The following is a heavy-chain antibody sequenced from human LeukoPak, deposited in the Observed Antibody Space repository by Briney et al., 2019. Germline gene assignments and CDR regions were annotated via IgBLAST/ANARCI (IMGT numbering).Heavy chain of an antibody. J-gene: IGHJ5*02. CDR1: GYTFTSYS. CDR2: ISAYNGNT. V-gene: IGHV1-18*01. CDR3: ARAKERAIWGSYRPNWFDP. D-gene: IGHD3-16*02. Sequence: ASVKDSCKASGYTFTSYSISCGRPDPGQGLEWMGWISAYNGNTNYAQKLQGRVTMTTDTSTSTAYMELRSLRSDDTAVYYCARAKERAIWGSYRPNWFDPWGQGTLVTVSS.